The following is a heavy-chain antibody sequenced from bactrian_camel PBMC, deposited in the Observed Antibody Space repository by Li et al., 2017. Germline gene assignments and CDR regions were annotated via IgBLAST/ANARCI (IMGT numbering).Heavy chain of an antibody. J-gene: IGHJ4*01. D-gene: IGHD2*01. CDR1: GSLFGSYC. CDR3: AARRNTGWCPTSTATRTNLQQYNY. Sequence: HVQLVESGGGSVQAGGSLRLSCTASGSLFGSYCMAWFRQAPGKEREGVAVIYTSGGSAHYVDSVEGRFTISQDNAKNTLYLQMNSLKPEDTAMYYCAARRNTGWCPTSTATRTNLQQYNYWGQGTQVTVS. V-gene: IGHV3S1*01. CDR2: IYTSGGSA.